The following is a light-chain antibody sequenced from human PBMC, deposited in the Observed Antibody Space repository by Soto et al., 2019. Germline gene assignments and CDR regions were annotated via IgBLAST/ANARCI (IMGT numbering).Light chain of an antibody. J-gene: IGKJ4*01. CDR3: HQYGISP. CDR1: QSVTSDY. Sequence: EIVLTQSPGTLSLSPGERATLSCRASQSVTSDYLAWYQQKPGQAPRLLIYGASRRATGIPDRFRGSGSETEFSLTISRLEPEDFAVYYCHQYGISPFGGGTKVEIK. CDR2: GAS. V-gene: IGKV3-20*01.